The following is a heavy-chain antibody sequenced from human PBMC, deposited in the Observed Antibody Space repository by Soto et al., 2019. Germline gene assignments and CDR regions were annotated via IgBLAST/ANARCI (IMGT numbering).Heavy chain of an antibody. J-gene: IGHJ6*03. CDR3: ARGLGYCSSTSCRAAVYYYYYYMDV. Sequence: SETLSLTCTASGGSISSYYWSWIRQPPGKGLEGIGYIYYSGSTNYNPSLKSRVTISVDTSKNQFSLKLSSVTAADTAVYYCARGLGYCSSTSCRAAVYYYYYYMDVWGKGTTVTVSS. V-gene: IGHV4-59*01. CDR2: IYYSGST. CDR1: GGSISSYY. D-gene: IGHD2-2*01.